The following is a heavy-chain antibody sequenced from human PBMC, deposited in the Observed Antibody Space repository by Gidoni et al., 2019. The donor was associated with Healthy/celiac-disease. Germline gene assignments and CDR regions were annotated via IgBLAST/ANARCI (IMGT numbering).Heavy chain of an antibody. D-gene: IGHD6-19*01. CDR1: GFTFRSYG. V-gene: IGHV3-33*01. Sequence: QVQLVASGGGVVQPGRSLRLSCAASGFTFRSYGMHWVRQAPGKGLEWVAVIWYDGSNKYYADSVKGRFTISRDNSKNTLYLQMNSLRAEDTAVYYCASSVTVAGTGYFDYWGQGTLVTVSS. CDR3: ASSVTVAGTGYFDY. J-gene: IGHJ4*02. CDR2: IWYDGSNK.